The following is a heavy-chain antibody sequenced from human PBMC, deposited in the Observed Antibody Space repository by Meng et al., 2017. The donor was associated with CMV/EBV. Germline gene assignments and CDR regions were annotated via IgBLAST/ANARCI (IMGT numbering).Heavy chain of an antibody. CDR2: IRYDGSNK. V-gene: IGHV3-30*02. CDR1: GFTFSSYG. Sequence: GESLKISCAASGFTFSSYGMHWVRQAPGKGLEWVAFIRYDGSNKYYADSVKGRFTISRDSSKNTPYLQMNSLRAEDTAVYYCAKDYWLGWYAEYYFDYWGQGTLVTVSS. CDR3: AKDYWLGWYAEYYFDY. J-gene: IGHJ4*02. D-gene: IGHD6-19*01.